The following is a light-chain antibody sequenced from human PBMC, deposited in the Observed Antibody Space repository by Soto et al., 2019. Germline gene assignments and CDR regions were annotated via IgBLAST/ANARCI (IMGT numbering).Light chain of an antibody. CDR3: QNYNSGPRT. J-gene: IGKJ1*01. Sequence: DLQMTQSPSSLSASVGDRVTITCRASQGISNYLAWYQQKPGKVPKLLIYAASTLQSGVPSRFSGSGSGTDFTLTISSLQPDDGSTYYCQNYNSGPRTFGQGTKVEIK. V-gene: IGKV1-27*01. CDR2: AAS. CDR1: QGISNY.